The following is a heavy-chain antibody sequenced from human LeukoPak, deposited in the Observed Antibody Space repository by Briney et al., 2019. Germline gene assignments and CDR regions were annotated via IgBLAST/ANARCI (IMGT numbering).Heavy chain of an antibody. CDR2: ISSSSSYI. CDR3: ARGTGSGSWEIYFDY. V-gene: IGHV3-21*01. D-gene: IGHD3-10*01. J-gene: IGHJ4*02. Sequence: GGSLRLSCAASGFPFSSYSMYWVRQAPGKGLEWVSSISSSSSYIYYADSVKGRFTISRDNAKNSLYLQMNSLRAEDTAVYYCARGTGSGSWEIYFDYWGQGTLVTVSS. CDR1: GFPFSSYS.